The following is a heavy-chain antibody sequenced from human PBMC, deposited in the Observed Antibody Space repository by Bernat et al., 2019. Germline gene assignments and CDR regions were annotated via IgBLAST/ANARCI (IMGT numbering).Heavy chain of an antibody. D-gene: IGHD3-22*01. V-gene: IGHV1-69*08. J-gene: IGHJ4*02. CDR2: IIPILGIA. Sequence: QVQLVQSGAEVKKPGSSVKVSCKASGGTFSSYTISWVRQAPGQGLEWMGRIIPILGIANYAQKFQGRVTITADKSTSTAYMELSSLRSEDTAMYYCAREPFGYYDSSAPEGDYWGQGTLVTVSS. CDR1: GGTFSSYT. CDR3: AREPFGYYDSSAPEGDY.